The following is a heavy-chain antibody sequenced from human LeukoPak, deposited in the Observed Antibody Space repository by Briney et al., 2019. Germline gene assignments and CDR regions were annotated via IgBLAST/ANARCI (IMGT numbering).Heavy chain of an antibody. Sequence: SETLSLTCTVSGGSVSRGSYYWSWIRQPPGKGLEWIGYIYYSGSTNYNPSLKSRVTISVDTSKNQFSLKLSSVTAADTAVYYCARGEYQLLSPWGQGTLVTVSS. D-gene: IGHD2-2*01. CDR1: GGSVSRGSYY. CDR2: IYYSGST. CDR3: ARGEYQLLSP. J-gene: IGHJ5*02. V-gene: IGHV4-61*01.